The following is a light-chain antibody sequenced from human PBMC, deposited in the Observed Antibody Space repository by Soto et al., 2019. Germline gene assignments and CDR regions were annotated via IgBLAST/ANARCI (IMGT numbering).Light chain of an antibody. Sequence: DILMTQSPSTLSASVGDTVTITCRASQSLGNWLAWYQQSPGKAPKLLIYKASSLESGVPSRFSGSGSGTEFTLTINSLQPDDFATYYCQQYKTFSWTFGQGTKV. J-gene: IGKJ1*01. CDR2: KAS. V-gene: IGKV1-5*03. CDR3: QQYKTFSWT. CDR1: QSLGNW.